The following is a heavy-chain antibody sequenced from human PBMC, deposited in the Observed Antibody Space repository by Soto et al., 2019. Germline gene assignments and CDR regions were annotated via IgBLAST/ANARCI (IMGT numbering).Heavy chain of an antibody. CDR2: ISSSGSTI. V-gene: IGHV3-48*03. CDR3: ARDYVWGPPLNNGMDV. CDR1: GFTFSSYE. J-gene: IGHJ6*02. D-gene: IGHD3-16*01. Sequence: GGSLRLSCAASGFTFSSYEMNWVRQAPGKGLEWVSYISSSGSTIYYADSVKSRFTISRDNAKNSLYLQMNSLRAEDTAVYYCARDYVWGPPLNNGMDVWDQVTTVTVSS.